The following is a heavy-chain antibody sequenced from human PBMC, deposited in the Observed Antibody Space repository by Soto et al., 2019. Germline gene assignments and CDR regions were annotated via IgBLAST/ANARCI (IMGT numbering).Heavy chain of an antibody. CDR1: GFIFSAYS. Sequence: LRLSCAASGFIFSAYSMNWVRQAPGKGLEWVSHISSSSTSIYYADSVKGRFTISRDNVKNSLYLQMNSLRDEDTAVYYCARDLGEYYYHSSGYYYFDSWGQGTLVTVYS. J-gene: IGHJ4*02. V-gene: IGHV3-48*02. CDR3: ARDLGEYYYHSSGYYYFDS. D-gene: IGHD3-22*01. CDR2: ISSSSTSI.